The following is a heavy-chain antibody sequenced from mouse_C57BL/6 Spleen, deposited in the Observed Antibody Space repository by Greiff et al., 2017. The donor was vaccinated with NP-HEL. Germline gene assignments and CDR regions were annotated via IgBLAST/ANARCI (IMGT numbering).Heavy chain of an antibody. CDR2: IHPNSGST. CDR1: GYTFTSYW. V-gene: IGHV1-64*01. Sequence: VQLQQPGAELVKPGASVKLSCKASGYTFTSYWMHWVKQRPGQGLEWIEMIHPNSGSTNYNEKFKSKATLTVDKSSSTAYMQLSSLTSEDSAVYYCARLNGTWALLYAMDYWGQGTSVTVSS. J-gene: IGHJ4*01. D-gene: IGHD3-3*01. CDR3: ARLNGTWALLYAMDY.